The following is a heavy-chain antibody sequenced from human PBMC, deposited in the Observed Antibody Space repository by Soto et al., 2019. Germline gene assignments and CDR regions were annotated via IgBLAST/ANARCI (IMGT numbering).Heavy chain of an antibody. J-gene: IGHJ4*02. D-gene: IGHD6-13*01. Sequence: HGESLKISCKGSGYSFGSYWIGWVRQMPGKGLEWMGIIFPGDSDTRYSRSFQGQVTISADTSISTAYLQWTSLRASDTAMYFCARSDDSSSWSDYWGQGTLVTV. V-gene: IGHV5-51*01. CDR1: GYSFGSYW. CDR2: IFPGDSDT. CDR3: ARSDDSSSWSDY.